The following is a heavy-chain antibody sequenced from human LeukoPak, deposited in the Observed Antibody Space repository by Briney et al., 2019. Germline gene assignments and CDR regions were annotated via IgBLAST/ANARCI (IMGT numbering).Heavy chain of an antibody. D-gene: IGHD3-22*01. V-gene: IGHV3-30*02. CDR3: ARDANYFDSSGYDYRDY. CDR1: GFTFSSYG. CDR2: IRYDGRIK. J-gene: IGHJ4*02. Sequence: GGSLRLSCAASGFTFSSYGMHWVRQAPGKGLEWVAFIRYDGRIKYYADSVKGRFTISRDNSKNTLYLQMNSLRAEDTAVYYCARDANYFDSSGYDYRDYWGQGTLVTVSS.